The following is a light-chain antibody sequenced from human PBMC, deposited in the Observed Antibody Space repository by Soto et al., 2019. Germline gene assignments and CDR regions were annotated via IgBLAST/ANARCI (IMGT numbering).Light chain of an antibody. V-gene: IGKV3-11*01. CDR3: QQHSNWSPFT. CDR2: DAS. Sequence: EIVLTQSPATLSLSPGERATLSCRASQSVSSYLAWYQQKPGQAPRLLIYDASNRATGVLARFSGSGSGTDFTPTISSLEHEDFAVYYCQQHSNWSPFTFGQGTKVEIK. CDR1: QSVSSY. J-gene: IGKJ1*01.